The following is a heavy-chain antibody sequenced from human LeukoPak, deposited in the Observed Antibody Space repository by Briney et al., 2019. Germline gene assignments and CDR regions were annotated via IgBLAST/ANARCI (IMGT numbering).Heavy chain of an antibody. V-gene: IGHV3-49*04. Sequence: GGSLRLSCAASGFTFSNAWMNWVRQAPGKGLEWVGFIRSKAYGGTTQYAASVKGRFTISRDDSKSIAYLQMNSLKTEDTAVYYCTSLRDSSGHYYEGNAFDIWGQGTMVTLSS. CDR2: IRSKAYGGTT. D-gene: IGHD3-22*01. CDR1: GFTFSNAW. J-gene: IGHJ3*02. CDR3: TSLRDSSGHYYEGNAFDI.